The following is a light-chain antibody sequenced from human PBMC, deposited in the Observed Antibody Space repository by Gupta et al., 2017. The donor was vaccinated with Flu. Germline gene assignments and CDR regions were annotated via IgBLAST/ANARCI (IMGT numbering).Light chain of an antibody. V-gene: IGLV3-25*02. Sequence: SYDLTQPPSMSVSPGQTATIACSGGALSKQYVCWYQQKPGQAPTVLIEKDTESPSGIPERISGSSSGTTVTLTISGVQAEDEADYYCQSADSSGTDVVFGGGTKLTVL. J-gene: IGLJ2*01. CDR2: KDT. CDR1: ALSKQY. CDR3: QSADSSGTDVV.